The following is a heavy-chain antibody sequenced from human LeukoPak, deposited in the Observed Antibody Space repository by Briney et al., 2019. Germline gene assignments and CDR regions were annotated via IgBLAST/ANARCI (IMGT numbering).Heavy chain of an antibody. CDR2: IYPGDSDT. V-gene: IGHV5-51*01. J-gene: IGHJ4*02. Sequence: GESLKISCKGSGYNFTNYWIGWVRQMPGKGLEWVAIIYPGDSDTRYSPSFQGQVTISADKSISTAYLQWSSLKASDTAMYYCARRMYYYDSSGTSGFDYWGQGTLVTVSS. D-gene: IGHD3-22*01. CDR3: ARRMYYYDSSGTSGFDY. CDR1: GYNFTNYW.